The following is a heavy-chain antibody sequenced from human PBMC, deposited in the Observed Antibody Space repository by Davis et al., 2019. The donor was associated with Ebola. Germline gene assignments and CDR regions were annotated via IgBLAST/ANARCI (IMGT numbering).Heavy chain of an antibody. CDR1: GFTFRSYD. CDR3: AKERGYLAY. Sequence: GESLKISCAASGFTFRSYDMSWVRQAPGKGLEWVSAISCSGGVTHYANSVKGRFTISRDNSKNILFLEMNSLTAEDTAVYYCAKERGYLAYWGQGTLVTVSS. V-gene: IGHV3-23*01. CDR2: ISCSGGVT. J-gene: IGHJ4*02.